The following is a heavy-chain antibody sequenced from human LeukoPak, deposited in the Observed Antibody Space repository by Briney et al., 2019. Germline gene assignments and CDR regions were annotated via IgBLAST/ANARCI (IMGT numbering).Heavy chain of an antibody. V-gene: IGHV3-15*01. CDR2: IKSKTDGGTT. CDR3: TTDQPIVVVIAVSRGDYYYMDV. Sequence: GGSLRLSCAASGFTFSNAWMSWVRQAPGKGLEWVGRIKSKTDGGTTDYAAPVKGRFTISRDDSKKPLYLQMNSLKTEDTAVYYCTTDQPIVVVIAVSRGDYYYMDVWGKGTTVTVSS. D-gene: IGHD2-21*01. J-gene: IGHJ6*03. CDR1: GFTFSNAW.